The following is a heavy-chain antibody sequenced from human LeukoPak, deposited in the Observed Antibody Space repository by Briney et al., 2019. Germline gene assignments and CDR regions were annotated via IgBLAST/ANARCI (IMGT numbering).Heavy chain of an antibody. V-gene: IGHV3-23*01. J-gene: IGHJ4*02. Sequence: VSGISGGGGSTYYADSVKGRFTISRDNSKNTLYLQMNSLRAEDTAVYYCANYSGSSRWFDYWGQGTLVTVSS. D-gene: IGHD6-13*01. CDR3: ANYSGSSRWFDY. CDR2: ISGGGGST.